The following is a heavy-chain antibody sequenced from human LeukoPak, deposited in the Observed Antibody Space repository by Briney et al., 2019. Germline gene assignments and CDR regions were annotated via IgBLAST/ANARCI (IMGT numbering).Heavy chain of an antibody. J-gene: IGHJ3*02. CDR3: ARGPSIAARYDAFDI. CDR1: ESTFTSYE. D-gene: IGHD6-6*01. CDR2: ISSSGNTI. V-gene: IGHV3-48*03. Sequence: PGGSLRLSCAASESTFTSYELNWVRQAPGKGLEWVSYISSSGNTISYAGSVKGRFTISRDNAKNSLYLQVISLRAEDTAVYYCARGPSIAARYDAFDIWGQGTMVTVSS.